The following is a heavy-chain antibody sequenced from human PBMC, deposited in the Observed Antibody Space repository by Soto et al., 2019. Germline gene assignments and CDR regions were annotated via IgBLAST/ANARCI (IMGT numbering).Heavy chain of an antibody. Sequence: QVQLVESGGGVVQPGRSLRLSCAAPGFTFSSYGMHWVRQAPGKGLEWVAVISYDGSNKYYADSVKGRFTISRDNSKNTLYLQMNSLRAEDTAVYYCARAGGLLLDYWGQGTLVTVSS. CDR2: ISYDGSNK. D-gene: IGHD2-15*01. J-gene: IGHJ4*02. V-gene: IGHV3-30*03. CDR1: GFTFSSYG. CDR3: ARAGGLLLDY.